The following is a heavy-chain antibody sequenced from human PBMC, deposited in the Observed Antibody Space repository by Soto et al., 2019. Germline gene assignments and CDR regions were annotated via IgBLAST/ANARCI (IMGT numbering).Heavy chain of an antibody. CDR1: GFTYTNYG. CDR3: ARDRANWFDP. V-gene: IGHV3-33*01. Sequence: QVQVVESGGGVVQPGRSLRLSCAVSGFTYTNYGMHWVRQAPGKGLEWVAVIWYDGSKTYYLDSVKGRFTNSRDNSKNTLDLKMNDLRAEDTAVYYCARDRANWFDPWGKGTLVTVSS. CDR2: IWYDGSKT. J-gene: IGHJ5*02.